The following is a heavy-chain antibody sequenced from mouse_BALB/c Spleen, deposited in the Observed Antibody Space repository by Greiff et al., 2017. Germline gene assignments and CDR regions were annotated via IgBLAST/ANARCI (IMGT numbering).Heavy chain of an antibody. CDR1: GFTFSSYA. CDR2: ISSGGSYT. CDR3: AREDYGSTWLEY. Sequence: VMLVESGGGLVTPGGSLKLSCAASGFTFSSYAMSWVRQSPEKRLEWVAEISSGGSYTYYPDTVTSRFTIFRDNAKNTLYMEMSSLRSEDTAMYYGAREDYGSTWLEYGGEGNGVTVAA. J-gene: IGHJ3*01. D-gene: IGHD1-1*01. V-gene: IGHV5-9-4*01.